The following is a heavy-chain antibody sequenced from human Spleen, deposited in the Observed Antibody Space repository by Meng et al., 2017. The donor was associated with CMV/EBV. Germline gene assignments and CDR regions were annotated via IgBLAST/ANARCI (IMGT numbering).Heavy chain of an antibody. J-gene: IGHJ6*01. CDR1: TSYG. V-gene: IGHV1-18*04. D-gene: IGHD3-9*01. Sequence: TSYGISWVRQAPGQGLEWMGWISVYNGNTNYAQKFQGRVTMTTDTSTTTAYMELRSLRSDDTAVYYCAGGDILTSRGAYWYYDMDVWGQGTTVTVSS. CDR3: AGGDILTSRGAYWYYDMDV. CDR2: ISVYNGNT.